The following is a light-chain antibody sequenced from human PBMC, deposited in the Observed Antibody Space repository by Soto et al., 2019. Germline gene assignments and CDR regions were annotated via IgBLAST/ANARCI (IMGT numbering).Light chain of an antibody. J-gene: IGKJ5*01. CDR1: QSVKTF. Sequence: EIVLTQSPATLSLSPGERATLSCRASQSVKTFLVWYQQMPGQAPILLIYDASHGAAGIPARCSGCWFGTDCTLTIGSLEPEDAAVYYCQPRSNWPPITFGQGTRL. V-gene: IGKV3-11*01. CDR3: QPRSNWPPIT. CDR2: DAS.